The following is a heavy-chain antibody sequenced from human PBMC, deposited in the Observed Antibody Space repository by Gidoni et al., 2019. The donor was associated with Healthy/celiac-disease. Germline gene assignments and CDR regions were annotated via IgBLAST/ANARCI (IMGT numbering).Heavy chain of an antibody. V-gene: IGHV1-69*01. CDR2: IIPIFGTA. Sequence: QVQLVQSGAEVKKTGSSVKVSCKASGGTFSSYAISWVRQAPGQGLEWMGGIIPIFGTANYAQKFQGRVTITADESTSTAYMELSSLRSEDTAVYYCARVGYCSGGSCSPRYGMDVWGQGTTVTVSS. CDR1: GGTFSSYA. J-gene: IGHJ6*02. CDR3: ARVGYCSGGSCSPRYGMDV. D-gene: IGHD2-15*01.